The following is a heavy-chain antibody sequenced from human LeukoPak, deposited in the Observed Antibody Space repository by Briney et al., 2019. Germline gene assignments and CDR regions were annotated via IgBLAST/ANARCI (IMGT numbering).Heavy chain of an antibody. V-gene: IGHV3-66*01. CDR3: ATRNHCTGGSCYFDY. J-gene: IGHJ4*02. Sequence: GGSLRLSCAASGVTVSSNYMSWVRQAPGKGLEWVSVIYSGGHTFYIDSVKGRFTISRDNSKNTLYLQMNSLRAEDTAVYYCATRNHCTGGSCYFDYWGQGTLATVSS. CDR1: GVTVSSNY. CDR2: IYSGGHT. D-gene: IGHD2-8*02.